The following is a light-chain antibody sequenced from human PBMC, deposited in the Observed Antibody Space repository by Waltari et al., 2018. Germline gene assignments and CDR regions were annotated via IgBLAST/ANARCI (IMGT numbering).Light chain of an antibody. CDR1: TGAVTSGHW. CDR3: LVSYPDVRV. Sequence: QAVVTQEPSLTVSPGGTVTLTCGSSTGAVTSGHWPYWFQHKPGRAPRTLIYDTDNKHPGRPARCSGSLLGGKAALTLSGAQPEDEADYYCLVSYPDVRVFGGGTKLTVL. CDR2: DTD. J-gene: IGLJ3*02. V-gene: IGLV7-46*01.